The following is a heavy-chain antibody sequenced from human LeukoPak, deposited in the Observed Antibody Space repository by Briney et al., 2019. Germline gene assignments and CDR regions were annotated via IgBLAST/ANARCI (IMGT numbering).Heavy chain of an antibody. J-gene: IGHJ4*02. D-gene: IGHD4-17*01. CDR3: ARRIYGDYALGY. CDR2: IIPIFGTA. Sequence: GSSVKVSCKASGGTFSSYAISCVRQAPGQGLEWMGGIIPIFGTANYAQKFQGRVTITTDESTSTAYIELSRLRSEDTAVYYCARRIYGDYALGYWGQGTLVTVSS. CDR1: GGTFSSYA. V-gene: IGHV1-69*05.